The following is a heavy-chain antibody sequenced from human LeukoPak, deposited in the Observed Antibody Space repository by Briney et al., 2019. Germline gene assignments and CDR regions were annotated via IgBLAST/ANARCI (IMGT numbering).Heavy chain of an antibody. Sequence: VASVKVSCKASGYTFTSYGISWVRQAPGQGLEWMGWISAYNGNTNYAQKLQGRVTMTRDMSTSTVYMELSSLRSEDTAVYYCARDPMSIAVAGTGGENWFDPWGQGTLVTVSS. D-gene: IGHD6-19*01. J-gene: IGHJ5*02. CDR1: GYTFTSYG. CDR2: ISAYNGNT. CDR3: ARDPMSIAVAGTGGENWFDP. V-gene: IGHV1-18*01.